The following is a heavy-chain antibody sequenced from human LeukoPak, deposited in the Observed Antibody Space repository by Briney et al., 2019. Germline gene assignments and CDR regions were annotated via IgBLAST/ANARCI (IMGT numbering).Heavy chain of an antibody. V-gene: IGHV4-39*01. Sequence: PSETLSLTCTVSGASITSSSYYWGWIRQPPGKGLEWIGSIYDTGSTFYNPSLKSRVIISVDTSKNQFSLKLSSVTAADTAVYYCQSRFLEWLLDYWGQGTLVTVSS. D-gene: IGHD3-3*01. CDR3: QSRFLEWLLDY. CDR2: IYDTGST. CDR1: GASITSSSYY. J-gene: IGHJ4*02.